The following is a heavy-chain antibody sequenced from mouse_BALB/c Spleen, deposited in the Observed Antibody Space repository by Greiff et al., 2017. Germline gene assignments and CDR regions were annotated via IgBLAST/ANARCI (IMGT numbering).Heavy chain of an antibody. D-gene: IGHD2-1*01. V-gene: IGHV5-9-4*01. CDR2: ISSGGSYT. CDR3: ARDGNYPYYAMDY. J-gene: IGHJ4*01. CDR1: GLTFSSYA. Sequence: EVQRVESGGGLVKPGGSLKLSCAASGLTFSSYAMSWVRQSPEKRLEWVAEISSGGSYTYYPDTVTGRFTISRDNAKNTLYLEMSSLRSEDTAMYYCARDGNYPYYAMDYWGQGTSVTVSS.